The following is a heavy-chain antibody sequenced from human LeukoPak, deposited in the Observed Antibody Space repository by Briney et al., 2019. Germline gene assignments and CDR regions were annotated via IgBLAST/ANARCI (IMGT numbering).Heavy chain of an antibody. D-gene: IGHD6-13*01. CDR1: GGSISSYY. CDR3: ARHVRVGSSWWLVDY. CDR2: IYYSGST. J-gene: IGHJ4*02. V-gene: IGHV4-59*08. Sequence: SETLSLTCTVSGGSISSYYWSWIRQPPGKGLEWIGYIYYSGSTNYNPSLKSRVTISVDTSKNQFSLKLSSVTAADTAVYYCARHVRVGSSWWLVDYWGQGTLVTVSS.